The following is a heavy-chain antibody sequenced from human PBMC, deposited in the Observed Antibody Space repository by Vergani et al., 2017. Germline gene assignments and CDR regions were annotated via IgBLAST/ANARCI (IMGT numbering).Heavy chain of an antibody. V-gene: IGHV3-23*01. Sequence: EVQLLESGGGLVQPVGSLRLSCAASGFTFSSYAMSWVRQAPGKGLEWVSAISGSGGSTYYADSVKGRFTISRDNSKNTLYLQMNSLRAEVTAVYYCAKDGHLSDVGAYYYGMDVWGQGTTVTVSS. CDR1: GFTFSSYA. CDR2: ISGSGGST. CDR3: AKDGHLSDVGAYYYGMDV. J-gene: IGHJ6*02. D-gene: IGHD1-26*01.